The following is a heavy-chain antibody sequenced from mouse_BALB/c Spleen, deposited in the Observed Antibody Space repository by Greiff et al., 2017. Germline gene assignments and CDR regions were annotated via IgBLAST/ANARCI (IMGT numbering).Heavy chain of an antibody. J-gene: IGHJ3*01. CDR3: ARALTTATPWFAY. CDR2: ISSGGST. CDR1: GFTFSSYA. V-gene: IGHV5-6-5*01. D-gene: IGHD1-2*01. Sequence: EVQVVESGGGLVKPGGSLKLSCAASGFTFSSYAMSWVRQTPEKRLEWVASISSGGSTYYPDSVKGRFTISRDNARNILYLQMSSLRSEDTAMYYCARALTTATPWFAYWGQGTLVTVSA.